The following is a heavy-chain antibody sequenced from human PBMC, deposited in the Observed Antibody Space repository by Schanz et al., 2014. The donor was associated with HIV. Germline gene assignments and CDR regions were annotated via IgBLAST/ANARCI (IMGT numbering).Heavy chain of an antibody. CDR2: VGYGGDNT. Sequence: EVQLVQSGGGLVKPGGSLRLSCTASTFSSTFAWMSWVRLAPGKGLEWVSTVGYGGDNTYYADSVEGRFTISRDNSKNTVYLQMNSLRAEDTALYYCAKRGPYTGRYEYFQQWGQGTLVTVSS. D-gene: IGHD1-26*01. V-gene: IGHV3-23*04. CDR3: AKRGPYTGRYEYFQQ. CDR1: TFSSTFAW. J-gene: IGHJ1*01.